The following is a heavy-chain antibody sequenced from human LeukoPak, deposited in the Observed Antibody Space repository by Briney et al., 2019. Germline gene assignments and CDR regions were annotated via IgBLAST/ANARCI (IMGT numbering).Heavy chain of an antibody. J-gene: IGHJ1*01. CDR2: ISSSSSHI. D-gene: IGHD2-21*02. CDR3: ARGYCGGDCYGD. V-gene: IGHV3-21*01. Sequence: GGSLRLSCAASGFTFSSYAMNWVRQAPGKGLEWVSSISSSSSHIYYADSVKGRFTISRDNTRNSLYLHMNSLRAEDMAVYYCARGYCGGDCYGDWGQGTLVTVSS. CDR1: GFTFSSYA.